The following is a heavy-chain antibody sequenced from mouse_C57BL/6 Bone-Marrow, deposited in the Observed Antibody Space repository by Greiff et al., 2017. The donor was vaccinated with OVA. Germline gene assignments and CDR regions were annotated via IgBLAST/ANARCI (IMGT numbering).Heavy chain of an antibody. CDR2: INPYNGGT. V-gene: IGHV1-19*01. J-gene: IGHJ2*01. CDR3: ATTVGALFDY. CDR1: GYTFTDYY. D-gene: IGHD1-1*01. Sequence: EVHLVESGPVLVKPGASVKMSCKASGYTFTDYYMNWVKQSHGKSLEWIGVINPYNGGTSYNQKFKGKATLTVDKSSSTAYMELNSLTSEDSAVYYCATTVGALFDYWGQGTTLTVSS.